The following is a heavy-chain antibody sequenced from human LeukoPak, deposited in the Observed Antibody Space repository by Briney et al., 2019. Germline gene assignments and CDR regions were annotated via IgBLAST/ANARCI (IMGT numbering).Heavy chain of an antibody. CDR1: GAPISSSNFY. D-gene: IGHD3-3*01. CDR2: IYYSGIT. J-gene: IGHJ4*02. CDR3: ARGLFDFWSGRRPYFDY. Sequence: SETLSLTCTVSGAPISSSNFYWGWIRQPPGKGLEWIGTIYYSGITYHNPSLKSRLTISVDTSKNQFSLNLSSVTAADTAVYYCARGLFDFWSGRRPYFDYWGQGTLVTVSS. V-gene: IGHV4-39*01.